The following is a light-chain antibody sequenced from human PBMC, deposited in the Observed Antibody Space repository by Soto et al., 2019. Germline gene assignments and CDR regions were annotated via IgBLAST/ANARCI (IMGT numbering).Light chain of an antibody. Sequence: DIQMTQSPSSLSVSIGDTITISCRASQNIERYLNWYQKKEGRAPQLLMFAAANLESGVPSRFRGSGSGTDFTLKISRVEAEDVGGYYCLQTIHLPWTFGQGTKVDI. V-gene: IGKV1-39*01. CDR3: LQTIHLPWT. CDR1: QNIERY. J-gene: IGKJ1*01. CDR2: AAA.